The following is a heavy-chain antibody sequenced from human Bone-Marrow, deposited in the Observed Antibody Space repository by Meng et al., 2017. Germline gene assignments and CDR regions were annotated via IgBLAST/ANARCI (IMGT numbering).Heavy chain of an antibody. V-gene: IGHV6-1*01. CDR1: GVSVSRNRAA. J-gene: IGHJ4*02. CDR3: ARVGAQLFDY. CDR2: TYYRSKWYN. Sequence: GQLHQSGPGLVQPSQTLSLTRATSGVSVSRNRAAWNWIRQSPSRGLEWLGRTYYRSKWYNDYAVSVKSRIPINPDTSKNQFSLQLNSVTPEDTAVYYCARVGAQLFDYWGQGTLVTVSS. D-gene: IGHD1-26*01.